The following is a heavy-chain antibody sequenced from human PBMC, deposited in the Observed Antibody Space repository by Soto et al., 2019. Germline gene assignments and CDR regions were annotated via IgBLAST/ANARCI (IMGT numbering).Heavy chain of an antibody. J-gene: IGHJ6*02. D-gene: IGHD3-10*01. CDR2: ISYGGSEK. CDR1: GFTFRSYG. V-gene: IGHV3-30*18. CDR3: AKVSSDRGYYYFAMDV. Sequence: PGGSLRLSCAASGFTFRSYGMHWVRQAPGKGLEWVAVISYGGSEKYYADSVKGRFTVSRDNSKNTLYLQMNSLRAEDTAVYYCAKVSSDRGYYYFAMDVWGQGTTVTV.